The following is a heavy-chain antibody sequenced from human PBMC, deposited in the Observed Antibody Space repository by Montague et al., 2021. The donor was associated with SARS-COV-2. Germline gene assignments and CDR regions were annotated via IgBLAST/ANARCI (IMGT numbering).Heavy chain of an antibody. Sequence: SETLSLTCTVSGGSISSYYRSWIRQPPGKGLEWIGEINHSGSTNYNPSLKSRVTISVDTSKNQFSLKLSSVTAADTAVYYCARVRAVPAAMRIFSLGRSYYGMDVWGQGTTVTVSS. CDR1: GGSISSYY. V-gene: IGHV4-34*01. CDR2: INHSGST. CDR3: ARVRAVPAAMRIFSLGRSYYGMDV. D-gene: IGHD2-2*01. J-gene: IGHJ6*02.